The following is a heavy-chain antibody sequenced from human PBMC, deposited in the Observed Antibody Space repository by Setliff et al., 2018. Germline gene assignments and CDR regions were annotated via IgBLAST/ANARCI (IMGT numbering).Heavy chain of an antibody. CDR1: GYTLSKYY. CDR2: INPSGGLT. J-gene: IGHJ3*02. D-gene: IGHD3-3*01. CDR3: ARDRFYNSWSGTSITAPHDAFDI. V-gene: IGHV1-46*03. Sequence: ASVKVSCKASGYTLSKYYMHWVRQAPGQGLEWMGIINPSGGLTKYAQKFQGRFTMTSDTSTNTVYLELSSLRSEVTAVYFCARDRFYNSWSGTSITAPHDAFDIWGQGTMVTVSS.